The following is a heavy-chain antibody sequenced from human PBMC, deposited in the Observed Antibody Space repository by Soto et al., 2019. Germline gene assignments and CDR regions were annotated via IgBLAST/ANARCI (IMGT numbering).Heavy chain of an antibody. Sequence: SETLSLTYTVSGGSMSSYYWSRIRQSPGKGLEWSGYSHYSGSTNYKPSLKRRVTISGDTCKNQFSLKLASVTAADTALYSCARGGKTEAFDIGGQGTMVTVSS. J-gene: IGHJ3*02. CDR1: GGSMSSYY. CDR3: ARGGKTEAFDI. V-gene: IGHV4-59*01. CDR2: SHYSGST.